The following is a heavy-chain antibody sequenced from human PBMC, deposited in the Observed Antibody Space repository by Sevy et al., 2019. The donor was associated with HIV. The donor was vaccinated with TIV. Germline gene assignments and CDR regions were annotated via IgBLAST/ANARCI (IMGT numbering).Heavy chain of an antibody. J-gene: IGHJ5*02. CDR1: GGSVSSNTYY. CDR3: ARVVAYYDKGLDP. Sequence: LSLTCTVSGGSVSSNTYYWGWVRQPPGKGLEWVSYISSGGSSIYYADSVKGRFTISRDNAKNSLYLQMNGLRAEDTAVYYCARVVAYYDKGLDPWGQRTLVTVSS. CDR2: ISSGGSSI. V-gene: IGHV3-48*03. D-gene: IGHD3-22*01.